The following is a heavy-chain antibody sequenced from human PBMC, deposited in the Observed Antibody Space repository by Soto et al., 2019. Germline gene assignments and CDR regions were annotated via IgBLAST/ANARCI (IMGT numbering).Heavy chain of an antibody. V-gene: IGHV3-48*01. CDR1: GFTFSSYS. D-gene: IGHD3-10*01. CDR3: ARDLPDYYGSGSYEATFDY. J-gene: IGHJ4*02. CDR2: ISSSSSTI. Sequence: EVQLVESGGGLVQPGGSLRLSCAASGFTFSSYSMNWVRQAPGKGLEWVSYISSSSSTIYYADSVKGRFTISRDNAKNSLYLQMNSLRAEDTAVYYCARDLPDYYGSGSYEATFDYWGQGTLVTVSS.